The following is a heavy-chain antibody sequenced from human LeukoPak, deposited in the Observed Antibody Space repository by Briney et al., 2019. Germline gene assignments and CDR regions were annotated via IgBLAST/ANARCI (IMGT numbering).Heavy chain of an antibody. Sequence: PGGSLRLSCAASGFTFSSYAMSWVRQAPGKGLEWVSAISGSGGSTYYADSVKGRFTISRDNSKNTLYLQMNSLRAEDTAVYYCAKDPVGVVAPSGFDYWGQGTLVTVSS. CDR2: ISGSGGST. CDR3: AKDPVGVVAPSGFDY. CDR1: GFTFSSYA. D-gene: IGHD2-15*01. V-gene: IGHV3-23*01. J-gene: IGHJ4*02.